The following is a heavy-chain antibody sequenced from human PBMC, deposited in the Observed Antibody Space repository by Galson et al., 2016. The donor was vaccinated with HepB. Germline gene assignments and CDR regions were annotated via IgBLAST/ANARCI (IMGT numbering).Heavy chain of an antibody. D-gene: IGHD2-15*01. J-gene: IGHJ6*02. CDR1: GYTFTSNG. Sequence: SVKVSCKASGYTFTSNGISWVRQAPGQGLEWMGWISAYNDDTKYAQKLKGRLTMTTDTNTSTVYMELESPPSHDTAVYYCARGGRVVGATPYYYYGVDLWGQGTTVTVSS. CDR2: ISAYNDDT. CDR3: ARGGRVVGATPYYYYGVDL. V-gene: IGHV1-18*01.